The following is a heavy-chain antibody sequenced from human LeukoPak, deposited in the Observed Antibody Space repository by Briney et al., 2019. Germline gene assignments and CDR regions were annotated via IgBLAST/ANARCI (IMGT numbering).Heavy chain of an antibody. D-gene: IGHD5-18*01. CDR3: ARRQRGYSYGYSY. CDR1: GGSFSGYY. V-gene: IGHV4-34*01. CDR2: INHSGST. Sequence: SETLSLTCAVYGGSFSGYYWSWIRQPPGRGLEWIGEINHSGSTNYNPSLKSRVTISVDTSKNQFSLKLSSVTAADTAVYYCARRQRGYSYGYSYWGQGTLVTVSS. J-gene: IGHJ4*02.